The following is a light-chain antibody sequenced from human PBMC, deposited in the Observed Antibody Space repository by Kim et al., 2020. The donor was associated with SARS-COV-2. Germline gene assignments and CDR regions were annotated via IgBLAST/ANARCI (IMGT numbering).Light chain of an antibody. V-gene: IGLV8-61*01. Sequence: GAVILTCDLTSCAVSSTHSPSWYQQTPGQAPRTLIYNTNARSSGVPHRFSGYILGNKAALTITGAQADDECDYYCSVYVGRGIRLFGGGTQLTVL. CDR1: SCAVSSTHS. CDR3: SVYVGRGIRL. CDR2: NTN. J-gene: IGLJ3*02.